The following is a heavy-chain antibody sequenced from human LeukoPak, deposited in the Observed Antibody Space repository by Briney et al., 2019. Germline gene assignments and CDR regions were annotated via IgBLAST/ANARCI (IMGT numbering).Heavy chain of an antibody. V-gene: IGHV4-61*02. CDR1: GGSVSSGSYY. CDR2: IYTRGGT. J-gene: IGHJ6*03. Sequence: SQTLSLTCTVSGGSVSSGSYYWSWIRQPAGEGLEWIGRIYTRGGTNYNPSLKSRVTISLDTSKNQFSLKLSSVTAADTAVYYCARDVVAPPPRYYYYFMDVWGKGTTVTVSS. CDR3: ARDVVAPPPRYYYYFMDV. D-gene: IGHD2-21*01.